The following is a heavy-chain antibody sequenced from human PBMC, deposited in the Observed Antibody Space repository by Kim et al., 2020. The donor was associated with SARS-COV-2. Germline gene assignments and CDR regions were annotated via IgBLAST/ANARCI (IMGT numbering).Heavy chain of an antibody. CDR2: INYSGST. D-gene: IGHD2-2*01. V-gene: IGHV4-59*01. CDR3: ARDRIGYCSSISCSPYFDY. J-gene: IGHJ4*02. Sequence: SETLSLTCTVSGGSISGYFWSWIRQPPGKGLEWIGYINYSGSTNYNPSLKSRVTISVDTSKNQFSLKLSSVTAADTAVYCCARDRIGYCSSISCSPYFDYWGQGTLVTVSS. CDR1: GGSISGYF.